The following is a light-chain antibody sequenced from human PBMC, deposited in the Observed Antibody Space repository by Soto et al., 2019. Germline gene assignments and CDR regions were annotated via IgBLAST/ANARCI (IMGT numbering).Light chain of an antibody. V-gene: IGLV2-23*01. CDR1: SSDVGSNNL. J-gene: IGLJ1*01. CDR3: CSYAGSSTYV. CDR2: EGS. Sequence: QSALTQPASVSGSPGQSITISCTGTSSDVGSNNLVSWYQQHPGKAPKLMIYEGSKRPSWVSNRFSGSKSGNTVSLTISGLQAEDEADYYCCSYAGSSTYVFGTGT.